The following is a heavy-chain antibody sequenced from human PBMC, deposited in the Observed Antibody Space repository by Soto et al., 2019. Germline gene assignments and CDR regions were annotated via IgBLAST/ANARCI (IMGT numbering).Heavy chain of an antibody. V-gene: IGHV4-30-4*01. Sequence: PSETLSLTCTVSGGSISSGDYYWSWIRQPPGKGLEWIGYIYYSGSTYYNPSLKSRVTISVDTSKNQFSLKLSSVTAADTAVYYCAREGHDSSGYPLLLTAYWGQGTLVTVSS. CDR2: IYYSGST. J-gene: IGHJ4*02. CDR1: GGSISSGDYY. D-gene: IGHD3-22*01. CDR3: AREGHDSSGYPLLLTAY.